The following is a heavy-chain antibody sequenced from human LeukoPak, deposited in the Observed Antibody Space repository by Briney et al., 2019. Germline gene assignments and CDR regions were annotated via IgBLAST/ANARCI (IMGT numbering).Heavy chain of an antibody. Sequence: SETLSLTCAVYGGSFSGYYWTWIRQPPGKGLEWIGEINHSGSTNYNPSLKSRVTISVDTSKNQFSLKLSSVTAADTAVYYCARHDDGYAWGQGTLVTVSS. CDR3: ARHDDGYA. V-gene: IGHV4-34*01. CDR2: INHSGST. J-gene: IGHJ5*02. CDR1: GGSFSGYY. D-gene: IGHD5-12*01.